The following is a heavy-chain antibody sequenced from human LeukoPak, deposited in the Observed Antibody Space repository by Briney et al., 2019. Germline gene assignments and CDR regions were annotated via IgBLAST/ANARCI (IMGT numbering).Heavy chain of an antibody. Sequence: ASVKVSCKTSGYTFTGYHVHWVRQAPGQGLEWMGWMNPNSGNTGYAQKFQGRVTMTRNTSISTAYMELSSLRSEDTAVYYCARGSLLLWFGELSSNNWFDPWGQGTLVTVSS. V-gene: IGHV1-8*02. J-gene: IGHJ5*02. CDR3: ARGSLLLWFGELSSNNWFDP. D-gene: IGHD3-10*01. CDR1: GYTFTGYH. CDR2: MNPNSGNT.